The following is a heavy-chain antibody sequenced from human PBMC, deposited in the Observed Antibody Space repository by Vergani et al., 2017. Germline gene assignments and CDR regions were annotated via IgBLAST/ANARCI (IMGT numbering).Heavy chain of an antibody. J-gene: IGHJ4*02. CDR1: GFTFSSYG. Sequence: QVQLVESGGGVVQPGRSLRLSCAASGFTFSSYGMHWVRQAPGKGLEWVAVISYDGSNKYYADSVKGRFTISRDNSKNTLYLQMNSLRAEDTAVYYCAKAGELEGSGWWPYYSDYWGQGTLVTVSS. V-gene: IGHV3-30*18. D-gene: IGHD6-19*01. CDR3: AKAGELEGSGWWPYYSDY. CDR2: ISYDGSNK.